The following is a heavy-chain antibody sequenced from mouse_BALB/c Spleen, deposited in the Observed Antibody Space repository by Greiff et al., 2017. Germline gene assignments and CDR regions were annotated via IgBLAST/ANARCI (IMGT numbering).Heavy chain of an antibody. V-gene: IGHV6-6*02. CDR2: IRLKSNNYAT. CDR1: GFTFSNYW. CDR3: TRRSTAYFDY. J-gene: IGHJ2*01. Sequence: EVKVVESGGGLVQPGGSMKLSCVASGFTFSNYWMNWVRQSPEKGLEWVAEIRLKSNNYATHYAESVKGRFTISRDDSKSSVYLQMNNLRAEDTGIYYCTRRSTAYFDYWGQGTTLTVSS. D-gene: IGHD1-2*01.